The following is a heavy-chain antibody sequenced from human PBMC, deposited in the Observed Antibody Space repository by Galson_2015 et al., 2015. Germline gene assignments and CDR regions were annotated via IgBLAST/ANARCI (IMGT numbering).Heavy chain of an antibody. CDR2: VKSRADGGTT. CDR1: GFTFSNAW. Sequence: SLRLSCAASGFTFSNAWMSWVRQSPGKGLEWVGRVKSRADGGTTDFAAPVKDRFTISRDDSKNTLYLQMNNLKAEDTAVYYCSTKNVTPAVSAYYYYGFDVWGHGTTVTVSS. D-gene: IGHD4-11*01. CDR3: STKNVTPAVSAYYYYGFDV. J-gene: IGHJ6*02. V-gene: IGHV3-15*01.